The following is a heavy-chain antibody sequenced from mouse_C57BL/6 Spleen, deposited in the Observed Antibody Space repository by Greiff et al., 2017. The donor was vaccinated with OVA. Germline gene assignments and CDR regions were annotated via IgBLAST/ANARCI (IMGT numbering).Heavy chain of an antibody. J-gene: IGHJ4*01. V-gene: IGHV1-55*01. D-gene: IGHD1-1*01. CDR3: ARGNITTVVATDYAMDY. CDR2: IYPGSGST. Sequence: QVQLQQSGAELVKPGASVKMSCKASGYTFTSYWITWVKQRPGQGLEWIGDIYPGSGSTNYNEKFKSKATLTVDTSSSTAYMQLSSLTSEDSAVYYCARGNITTVVATDYAMDYWGQGTSVTVSS. CDR1: GYTFTSYW.